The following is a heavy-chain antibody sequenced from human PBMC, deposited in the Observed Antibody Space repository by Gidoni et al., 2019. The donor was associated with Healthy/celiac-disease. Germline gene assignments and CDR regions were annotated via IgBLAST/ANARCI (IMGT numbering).Heavy chain of an antibody. J-gene: IGHJ4*02. Sequence: QVQLQQWGAGLLKPSETLSLTCAVYGGSFSGYYWSWIRQPPGKGLEWIGEINHSGSTNYNPSLKSRVTISVDTSKNQFSLKLSSVTAADTAVYYCARVPMYSSSRGLWYFDYWGQGTLVTVSS. CDR3: ARVPMYSSSRGLWYFDY. V-gene: IGHV4-34*01. D-gene: IGHD6-13*01. CDR2: INHSGST. CDR1: GGSFSGYY.